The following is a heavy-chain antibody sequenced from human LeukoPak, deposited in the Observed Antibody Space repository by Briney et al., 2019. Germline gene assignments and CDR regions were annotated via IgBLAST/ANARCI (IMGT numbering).Heavy chain of an antibody. CDR3: ARAGGADILTGYYRGPFDY. Sequence: GASVKVSCKASGGTFSSYAISWVRQAPGQGLEWMGGIIPIFGTANYAQKFQGRVTITADEPTSTAYMELSSLRSEDTAVYYCARAGGADILTGYYRGPFDYWGQGTLVTVSS. D-gene: IGHD3-9*01. CDR1: GGTFSSYA. CDR2: IIPIFGTA. J-gene: IGHJ4*02. V-gene: IGHV1-69*13.